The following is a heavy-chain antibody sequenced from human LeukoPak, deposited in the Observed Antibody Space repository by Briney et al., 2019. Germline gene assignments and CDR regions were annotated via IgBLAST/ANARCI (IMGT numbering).Heavy chain of an antibody. D-gene: IGHD3-22*01. Sequence: KPSETLSLTCTVSGGSISSSSYYWGWIRQPPGKGLEWIGSIYYSGSTYYNPSLKSRVTISVDTSKNQFSLKLSSVTAADTAVYYCARGYYDSSEENWFDPWGQGTLVTVSS. CDR1: GGSISSSSYY. CDR3: ARGYYDSSEENWFDP. CDR2: IYYSGST. J-gene: IGHJ5*02. V-gene: IGHV4-39*01.